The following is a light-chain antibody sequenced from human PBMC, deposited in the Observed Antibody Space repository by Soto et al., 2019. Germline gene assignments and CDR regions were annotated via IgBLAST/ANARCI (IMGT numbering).Light chain of an antibody. CDR1: QSLLYRSTNKNY. Sequence: DILMTQSPESLTVSVGERDTISCKSSQSLLYRSTNKNYLAWYQQKPGQPPKLLIYWASTRESGVPDRFSGSGSGTDFTLTISNVQAEDVAVYYCQRYYNTPLTFGGGTKVEIK. J-gene: IGKJ4*01. CDR3: QRYYNTPLT. V-gene: IGKV4-1*01. CDR2: WAS.